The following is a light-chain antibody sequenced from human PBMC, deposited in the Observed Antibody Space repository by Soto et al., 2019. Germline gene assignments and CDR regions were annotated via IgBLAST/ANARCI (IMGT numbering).Light chain of an antibody. Sequence: EILMTQSPATLSVSPGERVILSCRASQSVGSTLAWYQQKPGQAPRLLIRGASTRATGVPARFSGSGSGTEFTLTISSLQSKDFAVYYCQQYSTSLTFGGGTTLEIK. CDR1: QSVGST. CDR3: QQYSTSLT. CDR2: GAS. J-gene: IGKJ4*02. V-gene: IGKV3-15*01.